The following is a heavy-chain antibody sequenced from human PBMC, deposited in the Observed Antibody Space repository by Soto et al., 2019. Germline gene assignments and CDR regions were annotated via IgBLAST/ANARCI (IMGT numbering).Heavy chain of an antibody. V-gene: IGHV3-21*01. CDR1: GFTFSSYS. CDR2: ISSSSSYI. J-gene: IGHJ5*02. CDR3: ARDAWGLVVVAAISWFDP. D-gene: IGHD2-15*01. Sequence: EVQLVESGGGLVKPGGSLRLSCAASGFTFSSYSMNWVRQAPGKGLEWVSSISSSSSYIYYADSVKGRFTISRDNAKNSLYLQMNSLRAEDTAVCDCARDAWGLVVVAAISWFDPWGQGTLVTVSS.